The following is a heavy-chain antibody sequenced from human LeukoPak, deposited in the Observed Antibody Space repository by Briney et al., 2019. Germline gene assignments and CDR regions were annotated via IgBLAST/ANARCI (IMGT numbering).Heavy chain of an antibody. D-gene: IGHD6-13*01. CDR1: GFTFSSNY. Sequence: GGSLRLSCAASGFTFSSNYMSWVRQAPGKGLEWVSVIYSGGSTYYADSVKGRFTISRHNSKNTLYLQMNSLRAEDTAVYYCARGDSSSWFKYYGMDVWGQGTTVTVSS. CDR3: ARGDSSSWFKYYGMDV. CDR2: IYSGGST. V-gene: IGHV3-53*04. J-gene: IGHJ6*02.